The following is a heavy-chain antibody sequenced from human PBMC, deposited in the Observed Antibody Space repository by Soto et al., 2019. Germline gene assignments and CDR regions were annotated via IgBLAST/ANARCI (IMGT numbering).Heavy chain of an antibody. J-gene: IGHJ4*02. D-gene: IGHD4-17*01. V-gene: IGHV3-23*01. CDR3: ATKQTSYGDYVLDY. CDR1: GFTFSSYA. Sequence: EVQLLESGGGLLQPGGSLRLSCAASGFTFSSYAMSWVRQAPGKGLEWVSAISGSGGSTYYADSVKGRFTISRDNSKNTLYLQMNSLRAEDTAVYYCATKQTSYGDYVLDYWGQGTLVTVSS. CDR2: ISGSGGST.